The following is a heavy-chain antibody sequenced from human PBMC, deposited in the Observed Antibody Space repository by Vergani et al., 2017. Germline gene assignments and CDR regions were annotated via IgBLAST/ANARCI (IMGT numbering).Heavy chain of an antibody. J-gene: IGHJ4*02. CDR2: IKQDGSEK. CDR1: GFTFSSSW. Sequence: EVQLVESGGGLVQPGGSLRLSCAASGFTFSSSWMSWVRQAPGKGLEWVANIKQDGSEKYYVDSVKGRFTISRDNAKNSLYLQMNSLRAEDTAVYYCARGDTMVRGVYYWGQGTLVTVSS. V-gene: IGHV3-7*01. CDR3: ARGDTMVRGVYY. D-gene: IGHD3-10*01.